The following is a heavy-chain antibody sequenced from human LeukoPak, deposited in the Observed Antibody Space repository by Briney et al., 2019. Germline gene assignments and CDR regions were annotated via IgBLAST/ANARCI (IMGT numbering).Heavy chain of an antibody. J-gene: IGHJ5*02. V-gene: IGHV4-34*01. CDR1: GGSFSDYY. D-gene: IGHD3-16*02. CDR2: INHSGSA. CDR3: ARGGNDYVWGSYRYTPYNWFDP. Sequence: SETLSLTCAVYGGSFSDYYWSWIRQPPGKGLEWIGEINHSGSADYNPSLKSRVTISVDTSKNQFSLKLSSVTAADTAVYYCARGGNDYVWGSYRYTPYNWFDPWGQGTLVTVSS.